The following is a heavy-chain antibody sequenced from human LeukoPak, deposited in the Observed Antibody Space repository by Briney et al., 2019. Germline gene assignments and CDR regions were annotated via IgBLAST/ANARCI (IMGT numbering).Heavy chain of an antibody. CDR1: GFTFSSYE. Sequence: GGSLRLSCAASGFTFSSYEMNWVRQAPGKGLEWVSYISSSGSTIYYVDSVRGRFTISRDNAKNSLYLQMNSLRAEDTAVYYCARDSGYGFKYYFDYWGQGTLVTVSS. CDR3: ARDSGYGFKYYFDY. D-gene: IGHD5-12*01. V-gene: IGHV3-48*03. CDR2: ISSSGSTI. J-gene: IGHJ4*02.